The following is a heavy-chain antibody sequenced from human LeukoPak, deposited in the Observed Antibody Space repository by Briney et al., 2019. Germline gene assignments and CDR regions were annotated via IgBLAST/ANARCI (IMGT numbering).Heavy chain of an antibody. CDR1: GYTFTSYG. CDR3: AREHSGSPLGDDAFDI. V-gene: IGHV1-18*01. J-gene: IGHJ3*02. Sequence: ASVKVSCKASGYTFTSYGISWVRQAPGQGLEWMGWISACNGNTNYAQKLQGRVTMTTDTSTSTAYMELRSLRSDDTAVYYCAREHSGSPLGDDAFDIWGQGTMVTVSS. CDR2: ISACNGNT. D-gene: IGHD1-26*01.